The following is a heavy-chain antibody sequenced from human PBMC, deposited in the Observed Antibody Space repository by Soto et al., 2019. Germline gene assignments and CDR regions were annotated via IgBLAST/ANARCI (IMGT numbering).Heavy chain of an antibody. CDR2: ISSSSSYI. D-gene: IGHD2-2*01. Sequence: EVQLVESGGGLVKPGGSLRLSCAASGFTFSSYSMNWVRQAPGKGLEWVSSISSSSSYIYYADSVKGRFTISRDNAKNSLYLQMNSLRAEDTAVYYCARDRRIVVPAAILDYWGQGTLVTVSS. CDR1: GFTFSSYS. CDR3: ARDRRIVVPAAILDY. J-gene: IGHJ4*02. V-gene: IGHV3-21*01.